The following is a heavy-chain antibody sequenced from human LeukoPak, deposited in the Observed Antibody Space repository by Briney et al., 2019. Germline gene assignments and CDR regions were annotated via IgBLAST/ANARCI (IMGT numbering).Heavy chain of an antibody. Sequence: ASVKVSCKASGYIFTNYYMHWVRQDPGQGLEWMGIINPSGGSTNYAQKFQGRLTMTRDMSTSTVYMELSSLRSEDTAMYYCARDSIGSGSYTRNWGQGTMVTVSS. CDR2: INPSGGST. V-gene: IGHV1-46*01. CDR3: ARDSIGSGSYTRN. D-gene: IGHD1-26*01. CDR1: GYIFTNYY. J-gene: IGHJ3*01.